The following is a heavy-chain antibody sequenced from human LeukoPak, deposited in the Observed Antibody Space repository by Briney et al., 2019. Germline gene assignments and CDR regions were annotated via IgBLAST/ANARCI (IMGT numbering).Heavy chain of an antibody. D-gene: IGHD5-12*01. CDR3: ARRGYSGGYFDY. V-gene: IGHV4-34*01. J-gene: IGHJ4*02. CDR1: GGSFSGYY. CDR2: INHSGST. Sequence: PSETLSLTCAVYGGSFSGYYWSWIRQPPGRGLEWIGEINHSGSTNYNPSLKSRVTISVDTSKNQFSLKLSSVTAADTAVYYCARRGYSGGYFDYWGQGTLVTVSS.